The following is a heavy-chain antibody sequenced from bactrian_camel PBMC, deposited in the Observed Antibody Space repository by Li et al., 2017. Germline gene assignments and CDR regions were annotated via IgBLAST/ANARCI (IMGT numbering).Heavy chain of an antibody. CDR2: FTGGGGRS. CDR1: GSIYGDAC. J-gene: IGHJ4*01. D-gene: IGHD2*01. V-gene: IGHV3S40*01. Sequence: DVQLVESGGGSVQAGGSLRLSCGASGSIYGDACVGWLRQAPGKEREGVAAIFTGGGGRSYYADSVKGRFTISQDNAKNTVYLQMRSLTSDDSATYSCAAEMYGGCRLEGSWGYYGQGT.